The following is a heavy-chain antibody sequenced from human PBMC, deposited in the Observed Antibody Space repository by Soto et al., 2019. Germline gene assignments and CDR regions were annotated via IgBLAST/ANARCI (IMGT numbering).Heavy chain of an antibody. Sequence: GYTFTGYYMHWVRQAPGQGLEWKGRINPNSSGTNYAKKNQGWVTMTRDTSISTAYMKLSRLRTDDTAEYYSKRVGFSGGSCYSIYYYYGMDVWGQGTTVTVSS. D-gene: IGHD2-15*01. CDR3: KRVGFSGGSCYSIYYYYGMDV. CDR2: INPNSSGT. J-gene: IGHJ6*02. V-gene: IGHV1-2*04. CDR1: GYTFTGYY.